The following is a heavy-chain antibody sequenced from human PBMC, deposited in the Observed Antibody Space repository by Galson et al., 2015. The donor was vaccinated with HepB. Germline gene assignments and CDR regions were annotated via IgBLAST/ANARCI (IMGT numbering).Heavy chain of an antibody. Sequence: SLRLSCAASGFTFSSYSMNWVRQAPGKGLEWVSYISSSSSTIYYADSVKGRFTISRDNAKNSLFLQMNSLRVEDTAVYYCARERVMGWLQKSLGNLDPWGQGTLVTVSS. CDR2: ISSSSSTI. J-gene: IGHJ5*02. V-gene: IGHV3-48*04. D-gene: IGHD5-24*01. CDR1: GFTFSSYS. CDR3: ARERVMGWLQKSLGNLDP.